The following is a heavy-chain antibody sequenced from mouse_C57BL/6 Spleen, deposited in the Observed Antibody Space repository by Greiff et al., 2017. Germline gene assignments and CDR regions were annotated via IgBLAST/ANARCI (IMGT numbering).Heavy chain of an antibody. D-gene: IGHD2-2*01. CDR1: GFTFSSYA. CDR2: ISAGGSYT. J-gene: IGHJ2*01. Sequence: EVMLVESGGGLVKPGGSLKLSCAASGFTFSSYAMSWVRQTPEKRLEWVATISAGGSYTYYPDNVKGRFTLSRDNAKNNLYLQMSHLRSEDTAMYDCARDQGGGYDAYYFDYWGQGTTLTVSS. V-gene: IGHV5-4*01. CDR3: ARDQGGGYDAYYFDY.